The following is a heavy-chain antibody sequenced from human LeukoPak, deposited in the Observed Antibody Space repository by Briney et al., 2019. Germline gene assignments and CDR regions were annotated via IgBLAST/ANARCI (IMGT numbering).Heavy chain of an antibody. J-gene: IGHJ4*02. CDR1: GFTFSSCG. CDR2: IWYDGTNK. D-gene: IGHD6-13*01. V-gene: IGHV3-30*02. CDR3: AKEKYSSSWYIDY. Sequence: GGSLRLSCAASGFTFSSCGMHWVRQAPGKGLEWVAVIWYDGTNKYYADSVKGRFTISRDKSKNTLYLQMNSLRPDDTAVYYCAKEKYSSSWYIDYWGQGTPVTVSS.